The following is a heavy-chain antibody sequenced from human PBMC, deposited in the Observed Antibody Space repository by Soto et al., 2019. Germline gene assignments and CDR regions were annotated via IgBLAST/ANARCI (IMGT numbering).Heavy chain of an antibody. D-gene: IGHD6-6*01. V-gene: IGHV4-34*01. CDR1: GGSFSGYY. J-gene: IGHJ6*03. CDR2: INHSGST. Sequence: SETLSLTCAVYGGSFSGYYWSWIRQPPGKGLEWIGEINHSGSTNYNPSLKSRVTISVDTSKNQFSLKLSSVTTADTAVYYCARGGVSSSSRYYYYMDVWGKGTTVTVSS. CDR3: ARGGVSSSSRYYYYMDV.